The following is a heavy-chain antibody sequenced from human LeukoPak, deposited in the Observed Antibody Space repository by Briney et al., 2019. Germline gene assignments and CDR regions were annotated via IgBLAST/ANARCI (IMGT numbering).Heavy chain of an antibody. D-gene: IGHD2-15*01. CDR3: AKDPYRVVFATGNYLDP. CDR2: ISSDETNI. V-gene: IGHV3-30*18. Sequence: GGSLRLSCATSRFTFSNYGMHWVRQAPGKGLEWVAVISSDETNIRYGDSVRGRFTVSRDNAKNTVYLQMNSLGADDTAVYYCAKDPYRVVFATGNYLDPWGQGTLSPSPQ. CDR1: RFTFSNYG. J-gene: IGHJ5*02.